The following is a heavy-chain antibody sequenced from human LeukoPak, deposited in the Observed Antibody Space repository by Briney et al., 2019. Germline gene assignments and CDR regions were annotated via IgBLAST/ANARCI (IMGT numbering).Heavy chain of an antibody. CDR3: AAYSSCDY. J-gene: IGHJ4*02. CDR1: GFTVSSNY. Sequence: GGSLRLSCSASGFTVSSNYMTWVRQAPGKGLERVSLIYSGGSTYYADCVKGRFTISRDNSKNTLYLQMNSLRAEDTAIYYCAAYSSCDYWGQGTLVTVSS. CDR2: IYSGGST. V-gene: IGHV3-53*01. D-gene: IGHD6-6*01.